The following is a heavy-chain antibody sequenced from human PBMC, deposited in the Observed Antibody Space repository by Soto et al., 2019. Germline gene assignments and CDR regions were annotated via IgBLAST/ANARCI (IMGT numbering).Heavy chain of an antibody. CDR1: GDSISSDDFY. V-gene: IGHV4-30-4*01. Sequence: PSETLSLTCAVSGDSISSDDFYWNWIRQPPGKGLEWIGYFYYSGSTYYNPSLKSRVTISVDASKNQFSLKLTSVTAADTAVYYCARSLWFWNNWFDPWGQGIQVTVSS. D-gene: IGHD3-10*01. CDR2: FYYSGST. J-gene: IGHJ5*02. CDR3: ARSLWFWNNWFDP.